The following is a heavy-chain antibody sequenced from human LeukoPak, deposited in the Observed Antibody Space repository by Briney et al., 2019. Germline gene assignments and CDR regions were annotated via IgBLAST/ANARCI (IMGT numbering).Heavy chain of an antibody. CDR1: GFTFNNYA. CDR3: AKDNPNWGSFDI. V-gene: IGHV3-43*02. Sequence: GGSLRLSCAASGFTFNNYAMHWARQAPGKGLEWVSLISGDGGSTYYADSVKGRFTISRDNSNNSLYLQMNSLRPGDTALYYCAKDNPNWGSFDIWGQGTMVTVSS. D-gene: IGHD3-16*01. CDR2: ISGDGGST. J-gene: IGHJ3*02.